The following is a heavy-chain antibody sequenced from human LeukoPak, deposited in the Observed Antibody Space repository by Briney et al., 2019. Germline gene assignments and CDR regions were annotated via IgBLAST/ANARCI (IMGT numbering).Heavy chain of an antibody. CDR2: IRYDGSNQ. Sequence: PGGSLRLSCAAYGFTLSSYGMHWVRQAPGKGREWVEFIRYDGSNQYYADSVKGRFPISRDNSKNTLYLQMNSLRAEDTAVYYCAKGSGYSSSPPYDYWGQGTLVTVSS. CDR3: AKGSGYSSSPPYDY. J-gene: IGHJ4*02. D-gene: IGHD6-13*01. V-gene: IGHV3-30*02. CDR1: GFTLSSYG.